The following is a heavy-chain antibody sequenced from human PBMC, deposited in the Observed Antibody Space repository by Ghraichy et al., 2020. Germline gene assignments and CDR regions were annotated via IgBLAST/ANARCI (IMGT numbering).Heavy chain of an antibody. J-gene: IGHJ4*02. CDR2: IYYTGSP. Sequence: SQTLSLTCTVSGGSISGYSWSWIRQPPGKGLEWIGYIYYTGSPRYNPSLKSRVTISLEASKNQFSLKLTSMTAADTAVYYCARGPDDFDYWGQGTLVTVSS. CDR1: GGSISGYS. V-gene: IGHV4-59*01. CDR3: ARGPDDFDY.